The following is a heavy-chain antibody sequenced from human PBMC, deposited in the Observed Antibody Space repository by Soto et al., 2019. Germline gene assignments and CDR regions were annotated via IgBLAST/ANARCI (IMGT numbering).Heavy chain of an antibody. CDR1: GGSISLERFY. Sequence: QVQLQESGPGLVKPSETLSLTSTVSGGSISLERFYWTWIRQPPGKALEWIGYVSHTGATNYNPSLQSRVDISVDTSRNQFSLQLRSLTAADTAVYFCAREFSSARIYSHDFWGQGTLVSVSA. D-gene: IGHD2-21*01. CDR2: VSHTGAT. CDR3: AREFSSARIYSHDF. J-gene: IGHJ4*02. V-gene: IGHV4-61*01.